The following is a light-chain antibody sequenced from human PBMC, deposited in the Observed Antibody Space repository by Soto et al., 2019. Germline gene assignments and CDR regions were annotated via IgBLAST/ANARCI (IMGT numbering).Light chain of an antibody. V-gene: IGLV2-14*03. Sequence: SVLTQPASVSGSPGQAITVSCSGTSSDVGAFNYVSWYQQHPGKAPKLMIYDVSNRPSGVSNRFSGSKSGNTASLTISGLRAEDEADCYCNSYTSNNTYVFGTGTKGTVL. CDR3: NSYTSNNTYV. CDR2: DVS. J-gene: IGLJ1*01. CDR1: SSDVGAFNY.